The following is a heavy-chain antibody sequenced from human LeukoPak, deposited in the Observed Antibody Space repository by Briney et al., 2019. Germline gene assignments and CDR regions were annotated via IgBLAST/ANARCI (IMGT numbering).Heavy chain of an antibody. Sequence: SETLSLTCTVSGGSISSSSYYWGWIRQPPGKGPEWIGSIYYSGSTYYNPSLKSRVTISVDTSKNQISLRLSSVTAADTAVYYCARPIYSGSYRHAFDIWGQGTMVTVSS. V-gene: IGHV4-39*01. CDR2: IYYSGST. CDR3: ARPIYSGSYRHAFDI. D-gene: IGHD1-26*01. J-gene: IGHJ3*02. CDR1: GGSISSSSYY.